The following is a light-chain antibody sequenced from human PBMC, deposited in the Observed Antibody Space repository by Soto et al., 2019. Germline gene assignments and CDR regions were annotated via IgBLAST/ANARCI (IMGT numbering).Light chain of an antibody. V-gene: IGKV3-20*01. J-gene: IGKJ4*01. CDR1: QSVGRSY. Sequence: IVLTQSPGTLSLSPGERATLSCRARQSVGRSYLAWYQQKPGQAPRLLIHAASSRATGIPDTFSGSGSETDFTLTISRLEPEDFAVYYCQQYAESPLTFGGGTKVEIK. CDR3: QQYAESPLT. CDR2: AAS.